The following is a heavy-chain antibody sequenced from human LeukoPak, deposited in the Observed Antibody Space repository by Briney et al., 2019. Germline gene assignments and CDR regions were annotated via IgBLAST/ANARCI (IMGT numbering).Heavy chain of an antibody. Sequence: GGSLRLSCAAPGFTLSSYSMNWVRQAPGKGLEWVSYITSSSSTIHYADSVKGRFTISRDNAKNSLYLQMNSLRDEDTAVYYCTRDPHALDYWGQGTLVTVSS. CDR1: GFTLSSYS. V-gene: IGHV3-48*02. CDR2: ITSSSSTI. J-gene: IGHJ4*02. CDR3: TRDPHALDY.